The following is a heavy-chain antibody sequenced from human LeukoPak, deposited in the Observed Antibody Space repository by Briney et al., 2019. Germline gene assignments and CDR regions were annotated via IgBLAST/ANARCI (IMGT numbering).Heavy chain of an antibody. CDR1: GFTFSSYS. V-gene: IGHV3-48*04. Sequence: PGGSLRLSCAASGFTFSSYSMNWVRQAPGKGLEWVSYISSSSSTIYYADSVKGRFTISRDNAKNSLYLQMNSLRAEDTAVYYCASQSSYFDYWGQGTLVTVSS. CDR2: ISSSSSTI. CDR3: ASQSSYFDY. J-gene: IGHJ4*02.